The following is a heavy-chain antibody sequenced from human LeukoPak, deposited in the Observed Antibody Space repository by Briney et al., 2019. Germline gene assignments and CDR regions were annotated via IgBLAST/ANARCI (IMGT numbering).Heavy chain of an antibody. D-gene: IGHD6-13*01. CDR3: ARDSWQQLGYYYYYYMDV. V-gene: IGHV4-59*12. CDR1: GGSISSYY. J-gene: IGHJ6*03. Sequence: SETLSLTCTVSGGSISSYYWSWIRQPPGKGLEWIGYIYYSGSTNYNPSLKSRVAMSLDTSKNQFSLKLRSVTAADTAVYYCARDSWQQLGYYYYYYMDVWGKGTTVTVSS. CDR2: IYYSGST.